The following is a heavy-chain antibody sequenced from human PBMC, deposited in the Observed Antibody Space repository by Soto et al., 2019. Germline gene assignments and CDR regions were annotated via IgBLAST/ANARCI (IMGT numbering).Heavy chain of an antibody. V-gene: IGHV3-15*01. CDR1: GLTFSNAW. J-gene: IGHJ4*02. Sequence: GGSLRLSCAASGLTFSNAWMSWVRQAPGKGLEWVGRIKSKTDDGTTDYAAPVKGRFTIPRDDSKNTLYLQMNSLRAEDTAVYYCARDLEVLSGYDYFDYWGQGTLVTVSS. CDR3: ARDLEVLSGYDYFDY. D-gene: IGHD5-12*01. CDR2: IKSKTDDGTT.